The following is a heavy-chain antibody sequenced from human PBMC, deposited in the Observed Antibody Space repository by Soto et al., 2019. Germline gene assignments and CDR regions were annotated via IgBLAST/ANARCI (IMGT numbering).Heavy chain of an antibody. CDR3: ARDTGTYPYYFDY. D-gene: IGHD1-26*01. V-gene: IGHV4-30-4*01. CDR1: GGSISSGENF. Sequence: SETLSLTCTVSGGSISSGENFWNWIRQSPGKGLEWIGYIHHSGSTYYNPSLKSRLTISVDTSKNQISLKLNSVTAADTAVYYCARDTGTYPYYFDYWDQGTLVTVSS. J-gene: IGHJ4*02. CDR2: IHHSGST.